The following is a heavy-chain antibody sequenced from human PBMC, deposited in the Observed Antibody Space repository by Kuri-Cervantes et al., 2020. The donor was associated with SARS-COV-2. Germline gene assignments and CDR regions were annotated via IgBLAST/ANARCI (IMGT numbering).Heavy chain of an antibody. J-gene: IGHJ3*02. CDR2: ISYDGSNK. CDR1: GFTFSSYG. CDR3: AKEIRATTRFDAFDI. D-gene: IGHD1-26*01. V-gene: IGHV3-30*18. Sequence: LSLTCVASGFTFSSYGMHWVRQALGKGLEWVAVISYDGSNKYYADSVKGRFTISRDNSKNTLYLQMNSLRAEDTAVYYCAKEIRATTRFDAFDIWGQGTMVTVSS.